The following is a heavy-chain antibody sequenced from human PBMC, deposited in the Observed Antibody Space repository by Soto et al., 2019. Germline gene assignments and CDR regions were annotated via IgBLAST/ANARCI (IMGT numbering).Heavy chain of an antibody. CDR2: IVPMFGTS. J-gene: IGHJ4*02. Sequence: QERLVQSGAEVRKPGSSVKVSCKVTGGTSTRYAINWVRQAPGQGLEWMGGIVPMFGTSKYTQKFQGRVTITADTSTNIAYMELRSLRSEDTAVYYCTRGSEYDFWSGYLWGQGTLVSVSS. CDR3: TRGSEYDFWSGYL. D-gene: IGHD3-3*01. CDR1: GGTSTRYA. V-gene: IGHV1-69*06.